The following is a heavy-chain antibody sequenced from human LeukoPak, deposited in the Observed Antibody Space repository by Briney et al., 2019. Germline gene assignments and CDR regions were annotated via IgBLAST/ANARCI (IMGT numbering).Heavy chain of an antibody. V-gene: IGHV3-23*01. CDR3: ARVSTGD. CDR2: INYSAGTT. D-gene: IGHD1-1*01. Sequence: GGSLRLSCAASGFTFSRFDMSWVRQAPGTGLVWVSIINYSAGTTYYADSVKGRFSISRHNSNNTLYLQMNSLRAEDTAVYYCARVSTGDWGQGTLVTVSS. J-gene: IGHJ4*02. CDR1: GFTFSRFD.